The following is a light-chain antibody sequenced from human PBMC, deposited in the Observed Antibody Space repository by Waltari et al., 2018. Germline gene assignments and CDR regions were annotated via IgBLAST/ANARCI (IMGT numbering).Light chain of an antibody. CDR3: TSYTSSSSSAYVV. J-gene: IGLJ2*01. Sequence: QSALTQPASVSGSPGQSITISCTGTSSDVGGYQYFSWYQHHPGKAPKLMLYDVRKRPSGVSNRFSGSKSGNTASLTISGLQSEDEADYYCTSYTSSSSSAYVVFGGGTKLTVL. CDR2: DVR. V-gene: IGLV2-14*03. CDR1: SSDVGGYQY.